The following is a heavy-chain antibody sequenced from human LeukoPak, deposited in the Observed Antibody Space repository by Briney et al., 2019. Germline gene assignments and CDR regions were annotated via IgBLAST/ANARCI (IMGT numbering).Heavy chain of an antibody. J-gene: IGHJ6*04. V-gene: IGHV3-30*18. CDR2: ISYDGSNK. CDR3: AKSRESDYYYGMDV. D-gene: IGHD3-10*01. CDR1: GFTFSSYG. Sequence: PGRSLRRSCAASGFTFSSYGMHWVRQAPGKGLEWVAVISYDGSNKYYADSVKGRFTISRDNSKNTLYLQMNSLRAEDTAVYYCAKSRESDYYYGMDVWGKGTTVTVSS.